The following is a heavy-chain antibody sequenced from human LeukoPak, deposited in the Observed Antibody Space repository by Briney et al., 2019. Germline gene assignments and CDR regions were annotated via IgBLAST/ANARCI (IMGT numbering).Heavy chain of an antibody. CDR3: ARKAPKKGWFDP. CDR1: GGSFSGYY. J-gene: IGHJ5*02. V-gene: IGHV4-34*01. Sequence: SETLSLTCAVYGGSFSGYYWSWIRQPPGKGLEWVGYTHPFGNNTYSPSLKSRVTISIGVSRNQFSLKLSSLTAADTAVYYCARKAPKKGWFDPWGQGTLVTVSS. CDR2: THPFGNN.